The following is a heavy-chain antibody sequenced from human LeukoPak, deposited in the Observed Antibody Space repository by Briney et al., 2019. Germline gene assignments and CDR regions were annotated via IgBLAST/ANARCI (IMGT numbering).Heavy chain of an antibody. Sequence: LRRSWAASGVTCSSYAMSGGRQATGKGLEWVSAISGSGGSTYYADSVKVRCTISRDNSKNTLYLQMNSLRAEDTAVYYCANGGGLSYYYGSGSYYFFDYWGQGTLVTVSS. V-gene: IGHV3-23*01. CDR1: GVTCSSYA. J-gene: IGHJ4*02. CDR2: ISGSGGST. D-gene: IGHD3-10*01. CDR3: ANGGGLSYYYGSGSYYFFDY.